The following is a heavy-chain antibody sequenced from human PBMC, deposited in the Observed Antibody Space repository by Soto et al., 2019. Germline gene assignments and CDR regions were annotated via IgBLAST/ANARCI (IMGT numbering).Heavy chain of an antibody. D-gene: IGHD3-3*01. J-gene: IGHJ4*02. CDR2: ISGSPGST. Sequence: PWGSLRLSCAASGFTFITYAMSLVRQTPGKGLEWVSSISGSPGSTYYADSVKGRFTISRDNSKKTLFLQMSSLRAEDTAVYYCARDHYDFWSGYFYWGQGTLVTVSS. V-gene: IGHV3-23*01. CDR1: GFTFITYA. CDR3: ARDHYDFWSGYFY.